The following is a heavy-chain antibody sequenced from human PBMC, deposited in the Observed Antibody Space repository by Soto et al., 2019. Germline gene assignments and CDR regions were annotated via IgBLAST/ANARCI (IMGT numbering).Heavy chain of an antibody. CDR2: INSDGSST. D-gene: IGHD2-8*02. Sequence: GGSLRLSCAASGFTFSSYWMHWVRQAPGKGLVWVSRINSDGSSTSYADSVKGRFTISRDNAKNTLYLQMNSLRAEDTAVYYCARSPTGYYFDYWGQGTLVTVSS. J-gene: IGHJ4*02. V-gene: IGHV3-74*01. CDR1: GFTFSSYW. CDR3: ARSPTGYYFDY.